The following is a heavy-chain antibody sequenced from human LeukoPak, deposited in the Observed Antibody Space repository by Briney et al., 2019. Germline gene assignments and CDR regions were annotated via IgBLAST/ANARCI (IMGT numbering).Heavy chain of an antibody. J-gene: IGHJ2*01. CDR2: IYYSGST. D-gene: IGHD2-8*01. CDR1: GGSISSYE. CDR3: ARVKGYCTNGVCYNRYWYFDL. V-gene: IGHV4-59*08. Sequence: SETLSLTCTVSGGSISSYEWTWIRQPPGKGLEWIGNIYYSGSTNYNPSLKSRVTISVDTSKNQFSLKLSSVTAADTAVYYCARVKGYCTNGVCYNRYWYFDLWGRGTLVTVSS.